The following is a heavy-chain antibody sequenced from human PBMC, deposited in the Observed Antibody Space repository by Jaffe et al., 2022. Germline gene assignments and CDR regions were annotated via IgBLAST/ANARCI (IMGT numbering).Heavy chain of an antibody. CDR2: INTNTGNP. V-gene: IGHV7-4-1*02. CDR1: GYTFTTYA. Sequence: QVQLVQSGSELKKPGASVRVSCKASGYTFTTYAMNWVRQAPGQGLEWMGWINTNTGNPTYAQGFTGRFVFSLDTSVSTAYLQINSLKAEDTAVYFCVRGRTPNIGEVVPVRRFAPWGQGTLVTVSS. CDR3: VRGRTPNIGEVVPVRRFAP. D-gene: IGHD2-2*01. J-gene: IGHJ5*02.